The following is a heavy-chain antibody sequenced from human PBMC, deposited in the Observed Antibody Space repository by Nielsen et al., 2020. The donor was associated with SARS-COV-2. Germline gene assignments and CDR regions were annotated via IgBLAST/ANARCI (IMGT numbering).Heavy chain of an antibody. J-gene: IGHJ5*02. V-gene: IGHV3-30-3*01. D-gene: IGHD2-2*02. Sequence: VRQAPGKGLEWVAVISYDGSNKYYADSVKGRFTISRDNSKNTLYLQMNSLRAEDTAVYYCARDLKGDIVVVPAAISEDDWFDPWGQGTLVTVSS. CDR2: ISYDGSNK. CDR3: ARDLKGDIVVVPAAISEDDWFDP.